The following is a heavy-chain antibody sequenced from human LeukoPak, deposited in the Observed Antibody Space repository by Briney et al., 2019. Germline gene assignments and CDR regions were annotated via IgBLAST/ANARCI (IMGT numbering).Heavy chain of an antibody. J-gene: IGHJ5*02. V-gene: IGHV1-46*01. CDR1: GYSFTSYY. Sequence: ASVKVSCKASGYSFTSYYMHWVRQAPGQGLQWMGIINPSGGSTTYAQNFQGRVTMTRDTSTSTVYMELSSLRSEDTALYYCARDLGYCSAGSCENWFDPWGQGTLVTVSS. CDR2: INPSGGST. D-gene: IGHD2-15*01. CDR3: ARDLGYCSAGSCENWFDP.